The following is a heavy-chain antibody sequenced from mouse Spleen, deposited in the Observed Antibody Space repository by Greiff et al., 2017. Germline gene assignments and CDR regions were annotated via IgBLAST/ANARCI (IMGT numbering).Heavy chain of an antibody. CDR2: INPSSGYT. V-gene: IGHV1-4*01. D-gene: IGHD2-3*01. J-gene: IGHJ4*01. CDR1: GYTFTSYT. CDR3: ARSGDGYSRYAMDY. Sequence: QVQLQQSGAELARPGASVKMSCKASGYTFTSYTMHWVKQRPGQGLEWIGYINPSSGYTKYNQKFKDKATLTADKSSSTAYMQLSSLTSEDSAVYYCARSGDGYSRYAMDYWGQGTSVTVSS.